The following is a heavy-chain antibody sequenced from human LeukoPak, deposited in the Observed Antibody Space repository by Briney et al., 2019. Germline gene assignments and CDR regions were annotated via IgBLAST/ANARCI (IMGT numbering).Heavy chain of an antibody. CDR2: IYYSGST. V-gene: IGHV4-31*03. J-gene: IGHJ4*02. Sequence: SQTLSLTCTVSGGSISSGGYYWSWIRQHPGKSLEWIGYIYYSGSTYYNPSLKSRVTMSVDTSKNQFSLKLSSVTAADTAVYYCARTYRPYYYDSSGYYCYFDYWGQGTLVTVSS. CDR1: GGSISSGGYY. CDR3: ARTYRPYYYDSSGYYCYFDY. D-gene: IGHD3-22*01.